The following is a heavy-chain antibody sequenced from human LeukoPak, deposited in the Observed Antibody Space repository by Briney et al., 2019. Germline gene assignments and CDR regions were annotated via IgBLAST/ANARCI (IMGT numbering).Heavy chain of an antibody. D-gene: IGHD3-16*01. V-gene: IGHV4-59*12. CDR1: GGSISSYY. J-gene: IGHJ6*03. Sequence: PSETLSLTCTVSGGSISSYYWSWIRQPPGKGLEWIGYIYYSGSTNYNPSLKSRVTISVDTSKNQFSLKLSSVTAADTAVYYCARDQGSTPAYIYYYYYYMDVWGKGTTVTVSS. CDR2: IYYSGST. CDR3: ARDQGSTPAYIYYYYYYMDV.